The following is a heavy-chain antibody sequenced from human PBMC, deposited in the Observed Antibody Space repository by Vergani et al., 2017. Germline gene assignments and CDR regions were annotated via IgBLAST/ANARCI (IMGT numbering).Heavy chain of an antibody. CDR1: GFTFDDYT. CDR3: AKELGPSSGWPGSFDY. Sequence: EVQLVESGGVVVQPGGSLRLSCAASGFTFDDYTMHWVRQAPGKGLEWVSLNSWDGGSTYYADSVKGRFTISRDNSKNSLYLQMNSLRTEDTALYYCAKELGPSSGWPGSFDYWGQGTLVTVSS. V-gene: IGHV3-43*01. J-gene: IGHJ4*02. D-gene: IGHD6-19*01. CDR2: NSWDGGST.